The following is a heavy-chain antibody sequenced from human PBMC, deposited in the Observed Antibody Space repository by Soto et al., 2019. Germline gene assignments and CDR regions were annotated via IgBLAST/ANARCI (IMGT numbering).Heavy chain of an antibody. Sequence: SETLSLTCTVSGGSISSYYWSWIRQPPGKGLEWIGYIYYSGSTNYNPSLKSRVTISVDTSKNQFSLKLSSVTAADTAVYYCARLGYCSGGSCYFYYYMDVWGKGTTVTVSS. CDR2: IYYSGST. D-gene: IGHD2-15*01. CDR1: GGSISSYY. CDR3: ARLGYCSGGSCYFYYYMDV. V-gene: IGHV4-59*01. J-gene: IGHJ6*03.